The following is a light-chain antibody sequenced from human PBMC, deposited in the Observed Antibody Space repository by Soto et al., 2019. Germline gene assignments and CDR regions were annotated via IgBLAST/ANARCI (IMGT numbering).Light chain of an antibody. CDR2: AAS. CDR1: ESIDRH. J-gene: IGKJ5*01. V-gene: IGKV1-39*01. CDR3: QQSYSTLSIT. Sequence: DIQMTQSPSSLSASVGDRVTITCRASESIDRHLNWYQQKPGKAPKLLLYAASRLQNGVPSRFRGGGSGRDFTLTISNLQPEDFATYYCQQSYSTLSITFGQGTRLAIK.